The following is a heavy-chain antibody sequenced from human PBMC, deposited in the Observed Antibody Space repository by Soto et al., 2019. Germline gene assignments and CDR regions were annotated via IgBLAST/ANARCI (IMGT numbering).Heavy chain of an antibody. V-gene: IGHV3-49*03. CDR1: GFTFGDYA. CDR2: IRSKAYGGTT. D-gene: IGHD6-13*01. Sequence: GGSLRLSCTASGFTFGDYAMSWFRQAPGKGLERVGFIRSKAYGGTTEYAASVKGRFTISRDDSKSIAYLQMNSLKTEDTAVYYCTREVAAAGMTVYWGQGTLVTVSS. J-gene: IGHJ4*02. CDR3: TREVAAAGMTVY.